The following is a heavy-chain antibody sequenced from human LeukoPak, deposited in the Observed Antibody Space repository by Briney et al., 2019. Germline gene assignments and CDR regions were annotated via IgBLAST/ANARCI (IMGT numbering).Heavy chain of an antibody. Sequence: EFGPTLVNPTQTLTLTCTFSGFSFSTSGVGVGWIRQPPGKALEWLALIYWDDDKRYSPSLKSRLNITKDTSKKQVVLTMTNMDPVDTATYYCAHRNDWLLFDAFDIWGQGTMVTVSS. V-gene: IGHV2-5*02. CDR3: AHRNDWLLFDAFDI. D-gene: IGHD3-9*01. CDR1: GFSFSTSGVG. J-gene: IGHJ3*02. CDR2: IYWDDDK.